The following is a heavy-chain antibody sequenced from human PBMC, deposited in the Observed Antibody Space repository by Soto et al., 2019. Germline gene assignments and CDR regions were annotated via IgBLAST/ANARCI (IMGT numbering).Heavy chain of an antibody. CDR2: INPNSGGT. V-gene: IGHV1-2*04. J-gene: IGHJ4*02. D-gene: IGHD2-15*01. CDR1: GYTFTGYY. Sequence: ASVKVSCKASGYTFTGYYMHWVRQAPGQGLEWMGWINPNSGGTNYAQKFQGWVTMTRDTSISTAYMELSRLRSDDTAVYYCARGYCSGGSCYSSVDYWGQGTLVTVSS. CDR3: ARGYCSGGSCYSSVDY.